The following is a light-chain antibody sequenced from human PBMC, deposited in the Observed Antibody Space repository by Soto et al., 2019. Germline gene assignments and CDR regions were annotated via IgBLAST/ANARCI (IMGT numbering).Light chain of an antibody. CDR1: ETVATN. Sequence: VMTQSPATLSVSPGERATLSCWASETVATNLAWYQQKPGQAPRLLISGASTRAAGISDRFRGSGSGTEFIPIISSLRSEDSSIYYCQQYFEWPPMTFGQGTKVEI. V-gene: IGKV3-15*01. CDR3: QQYFEWPPMT. J-gene: IGKJ1*01. CDR2: GAS.